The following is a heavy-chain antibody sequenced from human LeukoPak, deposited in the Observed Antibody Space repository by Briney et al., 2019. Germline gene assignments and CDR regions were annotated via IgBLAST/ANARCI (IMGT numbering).Heavy chain of an antibody. Sequence: SVKVSCKASGGTFSSYAISWVRQAPGQGLEWMGGIIPIFGTTNYAQKFQGRVTITADESTSTAYMELSSLRSEDTAVYYCARADYYGSGSYYNPIDYWGQGTLVTVSS. CDR1: GGTFSSYA. CDR3: ARADYYGSGSYYNPIDY. D-gene: IGHD3-10*01. V-gene: IGHV1-69*01. J-gene: IGHJ4*02. CDR2: IIPIFGTT.